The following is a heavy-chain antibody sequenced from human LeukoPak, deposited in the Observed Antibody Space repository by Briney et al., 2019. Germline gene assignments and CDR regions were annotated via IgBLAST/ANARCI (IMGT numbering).Heavy chain of an antibody. Sequence: PGGSLRLSCAASGFIFNHYDMSWVRQAQAPGKGLEWVSAISGSGVNTFYTDSVKGRFTISRDNSKNTLYLQMNNLRAEDTAIYYCANADVTWGHGTLVTVSS. CDR3: ANADVT. V-gene: IGHV3-23*01. J-gene: IGHJ5*01. CDR2: ISGSGVNT. CDR1: GFIFNHYD.